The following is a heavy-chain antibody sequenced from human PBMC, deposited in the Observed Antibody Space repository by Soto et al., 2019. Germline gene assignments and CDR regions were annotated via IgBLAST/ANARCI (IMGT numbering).Heavy chain of an antibody. CDR1: TFIFSNYA. V-gene: IGHV3-30-3*01. CDR3: ARDLRTIGLAFDI. Sequence: PGGSLRLSCAASTFIFSNYAMHWVRHAPGKGLEWVAVVSYDGSNKYYADSVKGRFTISRDNSKNTLYLQMNSLRAEDTAVYYCARDLRTIGLAFDIWSQGTMVTVSS. D-gene: IGHD3-3*01. CDR2: VSYDGSNK. J-gene: IGHJ3*02.